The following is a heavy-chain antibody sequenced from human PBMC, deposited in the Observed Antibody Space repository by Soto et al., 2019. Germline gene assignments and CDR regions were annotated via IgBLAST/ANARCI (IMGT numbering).Heavy chain of an antibody. J-gene: IGHJ4*02. CDR3: ATGRRHLEWLFPAFHF. CDR2: IIPSFETA. V-gene: IGHV1-69*01. D-gene: IGHD3-3*01. CDR1: GGTFSNDP. Sequence: QVQLVQSGAEVRKPGSSVKVSCKASGGTFSNDPFSWVRQAPGLGLEWMGGIIPSFETAHYAQRFKGRVTITADESTSTVYMEVNSLTSEDTAVYFCATGRRHLEWLFPAFHFWGQGSLVTVSS.